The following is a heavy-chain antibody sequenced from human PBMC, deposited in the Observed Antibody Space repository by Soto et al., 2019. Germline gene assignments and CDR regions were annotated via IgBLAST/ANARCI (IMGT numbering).Heavy chain of an antibody. V-gene: IGHV1-46*03. CDR1: GYTFTSYY. CDR2: INPSGGST. Sequence: ASVKVSCKASGYTFTSYYMHWVRQAPGQGLEWMGIINPSGGSTSYAQKFQGRVTMTRDTSTSTVYMELSSLRSEDTAVYYCARALAVAGSGTQSPGRILGYWGQGTLVTVSS. J-gene: IGHJ4*02. CDR3: ARALAVAGSGTQSPGRILGY. D-gene: IGHD6-19*01.